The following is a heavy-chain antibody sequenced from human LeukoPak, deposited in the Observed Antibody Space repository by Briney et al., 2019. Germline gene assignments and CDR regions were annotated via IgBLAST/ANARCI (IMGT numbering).Heavy chain of an antibody. CDR1: GFTFSHFW. J-gene: IGHJ6*02. V-gene: IGHV3-7*01. Sequence: GGSLRLSCAASGFTFSHFWMSWVRQAPGKGLEWVAYIKKTGSETYYVDSVKGRFTITRDNTRNSLFLQMNSLRAEDTAVYYCARSCGGDCYHYGMDVWGQGTTVTVSS. CDR2: IKKTGSET. D-gene: IGHD2-21*01. CDR3: ARSCGGDCYHYGMDV.